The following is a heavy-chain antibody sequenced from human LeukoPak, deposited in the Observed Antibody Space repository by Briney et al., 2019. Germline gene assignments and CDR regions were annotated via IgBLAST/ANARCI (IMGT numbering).Heavy chain of an antibody. CDR3: ATALTLRGEYYFDY. CDR1: GYTLTELS. Sequence: ASVKVSCKVSGYTLTELSMHWVRQAPGKGLEWMGGFDPEDGETIYAQKFQGRVTMTEDTSTDTAYMELSRLRSEDTAVYYCATALTLRGEYYFDYWGQGTLVTVSS. D-gene: IGHD4-17*01. J-gene: IGHJ4*02. V-gene: IGHV1-24*01. CDR2: FDPEDGET.